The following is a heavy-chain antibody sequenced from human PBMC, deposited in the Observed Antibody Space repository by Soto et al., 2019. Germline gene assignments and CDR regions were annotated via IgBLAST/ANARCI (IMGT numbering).Heavy chain of an antibody. J-gene: IGHJ5*01. D-gene: IGHD3-22*01. CDR1: GGSISSGDFF. Sequence: QVQLQESGPGLVKPSQTLSLTCTVSGGSISSGDFFWSWIRQHPEKGLEWIGYIYSSGSTSYNPSLKSRLSISLDTSKNQFSLKLSSVTAADTAVYYCARGRNYHFDSSYNWFVPWGQGTLVTVSS. CDR3: ARGRNYHFDSSYNWFVP. V-gene: IGHV4-31*03. CDR2: IYSSGST.